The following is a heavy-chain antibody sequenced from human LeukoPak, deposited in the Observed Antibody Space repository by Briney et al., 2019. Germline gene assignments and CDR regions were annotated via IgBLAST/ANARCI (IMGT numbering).Heavy chain of an antibody. D-gene: IGHD3-3*01. V-gene: IGHV3-23*01. CDR3: AERRDFWSGYDY. J-gene: IGHJ4*02. CDR2: ISGSGGST. Sequence: GGPLRLSCAASGFTVSSNYMSWVRQAPGKGLEWVSAISGSGGSTYYADSVKGRFTISRDNSKNTLYLQMNSLRAEDTAVYYCAERRDFWSGYDYWGQGTLVTVSS. CDR1: GFTVSSNY.